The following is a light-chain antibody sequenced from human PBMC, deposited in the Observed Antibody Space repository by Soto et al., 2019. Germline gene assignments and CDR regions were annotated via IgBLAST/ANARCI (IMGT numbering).Light chain of an antibody. J-gene: IGKJ5*01. Sequence: EIVMTQSPATLSVSPVERATLSCMASQSISSDLAWYQQKPGQAPRLLISGASTRATGIPARFSGSGSGTEFTLTISSLQSEDFAVYYCQQYNNWPPITFGQGTRLEIK. CDR2: GAS. CDR3: QQYNNWPPIT. V-gene: IGKV3D-15*01. CDR1: QSISSD.